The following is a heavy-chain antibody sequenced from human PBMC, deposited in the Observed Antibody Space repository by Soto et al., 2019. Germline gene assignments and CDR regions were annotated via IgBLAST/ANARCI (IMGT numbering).Heavy chain of an antibody. CDR3: ARFEVGATHFDY. Sequence: QVQLVESGGGVVQPGRSLRLSCAASGFTFSSYGMHWVRQAPGKGLEWVAVIWYDGSNKYYADSVKGRFTISRDNSKNTLYLQMNSLRAEDTAVYYCARFEVGATHFDYWGQGTLVTVSS. CDR1: GFTFSSYG. CDR2: IWYDGSNK. D-gene: IGHD1-26*01. V-gene: IGHV3-33*01. J-gene: IGHJ4*02.